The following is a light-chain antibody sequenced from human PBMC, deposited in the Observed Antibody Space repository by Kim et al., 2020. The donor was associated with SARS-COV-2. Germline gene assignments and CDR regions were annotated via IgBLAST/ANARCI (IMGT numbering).Light chain of an antibody. Sequence: SLSPGERATPSCRASQSVSSYLAWYQQKPGQAPRLLIYDASNRATGIPARFSGSGSGTDFTLTISSLEPEDFAVYYCQQRSKSITFGQGTRLEIK. CDR3: QQRSKSIT. J-gene: IGKJ5*01. CDR1: QSVSSY. CDR2: DAS. V-gene: IGKV3-11*01.